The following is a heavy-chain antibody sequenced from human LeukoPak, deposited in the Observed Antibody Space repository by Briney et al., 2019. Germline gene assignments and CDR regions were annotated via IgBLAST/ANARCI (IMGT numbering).Heavy chain of an antibody. CDR3: ATNPPGRTYLQD. Sequence: GGSLRLSCAASGFTFDDYGMTCVRQVPGKGLEWIAEINWIGDTTRYGGSVKGRFTISRDNAKNSLDLQINSLRVEDTAFYYCATNPPGRTYLQDWGQGTLVTVSS. D-gene: IGHD1-1*01. V-gene: IGHV3-20*04. CDR1: GFTFDDYG. CDR2: INWIGDTT. J-gene: IGHJ1*01.